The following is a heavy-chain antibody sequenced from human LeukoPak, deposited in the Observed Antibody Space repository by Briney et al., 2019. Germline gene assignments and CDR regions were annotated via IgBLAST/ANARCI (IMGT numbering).Heavy chain of an antibody. V-gene: IGHV3-30*02. D-gene: IGHD3-22*01. J-gene: IGHJ4*02. CDR2: IRYDGSNK. CDR3: AKDTHYYDSSTSCFDY. CDR1: GFTFSSYG. Sequence: GGSLRLSCAASGFTFSSYGMHWVRQAPGKGLEWVAFIRYDGSNKYYADSVKGRFTISRDNSKNTLYLQMNSLRAEDTAVYYCAKDTHYYDSSTSCFDYWGQGTLVTVSS.